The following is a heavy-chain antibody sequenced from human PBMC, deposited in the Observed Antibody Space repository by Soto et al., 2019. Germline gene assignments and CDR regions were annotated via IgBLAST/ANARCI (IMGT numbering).Heavy chain of an antibody. V-gene: IGHV3-30*04. CDR3: ARSRSGGVAVSADF. Sequence: QVQLVESGGGVVQPGRSLRLSCAASGFTFSRYAIHWVRQAPGKGLEWVAVISRDGTNKYYVDSVKGRFTISRDNSRNTLYLQMDSLRDEDAAVYYCARSRSGGVAVSADFWGQGTLVTVSS. CDR2: ISRDGTNK. J-gene: IGHJ4*02. D-gene: IGHD2-15*01. CDR1: GFTFSRYA.